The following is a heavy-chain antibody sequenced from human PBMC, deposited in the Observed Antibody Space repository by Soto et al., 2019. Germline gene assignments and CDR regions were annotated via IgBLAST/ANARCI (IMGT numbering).Heavy chain of an antibody. J-gene: IGHJ4*02. CDR2: IRGAGSPI. Sequence: GGSLRLSCAASGFTFSTYEMNWVRQAPGKGLEWVSYIRGAGSPIYYADSVRGRFTISRDNAKNSLYLQMNSLRVEDTAIYYCATKIFGTTYFGHWGQGTLVTVSS. V-gene: IGHV3-48*03. CDR1: GFTFSTYE. CDR3: ATKIFGTTYFGH. D-gene: IGHD1-7*01.